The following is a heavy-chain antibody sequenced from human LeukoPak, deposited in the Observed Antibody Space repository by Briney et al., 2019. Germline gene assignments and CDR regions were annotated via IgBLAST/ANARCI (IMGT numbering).Heavy chain of an antibody. D-gene: IGHD3-22*01. J-gene: IGHJ3*02. CDR3: ARGRYYDSSDI. V-gene: IGHV4-59*01. Sequence: PSETLSLTCTVSGGSISSYYWSWIRQPPGKGLEWIGYIYYSGSTNYNPSLKSRVTISVDTSKNQFSLKLSSVTAADTAVYYCARGRYYDSSDIWGQGTMVTVSS. CDR2: IYYSGST. CDR1: GGSISSYY.